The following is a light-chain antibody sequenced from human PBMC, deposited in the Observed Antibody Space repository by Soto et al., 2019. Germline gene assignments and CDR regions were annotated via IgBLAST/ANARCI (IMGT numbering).Light chain of an antibody. CDR3: SSYTSRNTLA. CDR1: SSDVGGYNF. J-gene: IGLJ2*01. V-gene: IGLV2-14*01. Sequence: QSALTQPASVSGSPGQSITISCTGTSSDVGGYNFVSWYQQHPGKAPKLMIYEVTDRPSGGSNRFSGSKSGSTASLTISGLQAEDEADYYCSSYTSRNTLAFGGGTKLTVL. CDR2: EVT.